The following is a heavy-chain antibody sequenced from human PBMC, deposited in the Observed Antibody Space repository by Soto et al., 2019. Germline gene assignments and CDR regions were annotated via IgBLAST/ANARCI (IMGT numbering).Heavy chain of an antibody. Sequence: SETLSLTCAVYGGSFSGYYWSWIRQPPGKGQEWIGEINYSGSTNYNPSLKSRVTISVDTSKNQFSLKLSSVTAADTAVYYCARGRIVVVPAARHNWFDPWGQGTLVTVSS. CDR1: GGSFSGYY. CDR3: ARGRIVVVPAARHNWFDP. J-gene: IGHJ5*02. D-gene: IGHD2-2*01. V-gene: IGHV4-34*01. CDR2: INYSGST.